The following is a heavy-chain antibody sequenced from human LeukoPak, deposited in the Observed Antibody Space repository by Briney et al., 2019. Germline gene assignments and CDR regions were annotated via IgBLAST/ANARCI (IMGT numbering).Heavy chain of an antibody. CDR3: ARIQQLWLLDI. V-gene: IGHV4-59*01. J-gene: IGHJ3*02. CDR2: IYYSGST. D-gene: IGHD5-18*01. Sequence: PSETLFLTCTVSGGSISSYYWSWIRQPPGKGLEWIGYIYYSGSTNYNPSLKSRVTISVDTSKNQFSLKLSSVTAADTAVYYCARIQQLWLLDIWGQGTMVTVSS. CDR1: GGSISSYY.